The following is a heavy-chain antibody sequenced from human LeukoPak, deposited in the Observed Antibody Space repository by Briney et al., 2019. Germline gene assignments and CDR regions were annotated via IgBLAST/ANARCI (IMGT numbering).Heavy chain of an antibody. V-gene: IGHV3-23*01. J-gene: IGHJ4*02. CDR3: AKGPWLAYPYYFDY. Sequence: GGSLRLSCAASGFTFSSHGMNWVRQAPGKGLEWVSGISPSGGITYYTDSVKGRFTISRDNSKNTVSLQMNSLRAEDTAVYYCAKGPWLAYPYYFDYWGQGTLVTVSS. CDR2: ISPSGGIT. D-gene: IGHD6-19*01. CDR1: GFTFSSHG.